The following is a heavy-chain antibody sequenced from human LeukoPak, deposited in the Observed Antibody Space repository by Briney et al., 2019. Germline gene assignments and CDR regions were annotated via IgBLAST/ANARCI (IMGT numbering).Heavy chain of an antibody. Sequence: GGSLRLSCAASGFTFSSYGMHWVRQAPGKGLEWVAFIRYDGSNKYYADSVKGRFTISRDNSKNTLYLQMNSLRAEDTAVYYCAKVSSSSWYFFDYWGQGTLVTASS. V-gene: IGHV3-30*02. CDR3: AKVSSSSWYFFDY. CDR2: IRYDGSNK. CDR1: GFTFSSYG. J-gene: IGHJ4*02. D-gene: IGHD6-13*01.